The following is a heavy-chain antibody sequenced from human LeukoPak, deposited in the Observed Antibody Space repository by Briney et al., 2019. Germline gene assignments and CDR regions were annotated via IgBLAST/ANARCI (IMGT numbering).Heavy chain of an antibody. CDR3: ARDREGRGSGWLFDY. CDR2: IYYSGST. D-gene: IGHD6-19*01. V-gene: IGHV4-59*01. CDR1: GGSISSYY. Sequence: SETLSLTCTVSGGSISSYYWSWIRQPPGKGLEWIGYIYYSGSTNYNPSLKSRVTISADTSKNQFSLKLSSVTAADTAVYYCARDREGRGSGWLFDYWGQGTLVTVSS. J-gene: IGHJ4*02.